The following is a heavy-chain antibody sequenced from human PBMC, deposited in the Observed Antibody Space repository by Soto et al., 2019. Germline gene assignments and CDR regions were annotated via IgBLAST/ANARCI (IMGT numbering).Heavy chain of an antibody. V-gene: IGHV4-38-2*02. CDR1: GYSISSGYY. J-gene: IGHJ6*02. CDR3: ARDLVVGEGMDV. Sequence: SETLSLTCAVSGYSISSGYYWGWIRQPPGKGLEWIGSIYHSGSTYYNPSLKSRVTISVDTSKNQFSLKLSSVTAADPAVYYCARDLVVGEGMDVWGQGTTVTVSS. D-gene: IGHD1-26*01. CDR2: IYHSGST.